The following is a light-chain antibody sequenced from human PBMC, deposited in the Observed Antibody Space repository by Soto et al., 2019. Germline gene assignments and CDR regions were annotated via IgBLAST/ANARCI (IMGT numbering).Light chain of an antibody. Sequence: IPLTLSPSSLSASVGDRVTITCGASQSISSYLNWYQQKPGKAPKLLIYAASSLPSGVPSRFSGSGSGTDFTLTISSLQPEDFATYYCQQSYSTPPTFGQGTKVDIK. CDR2: AAS. CDR1: QSISSY. CDR3: QQSYSTPPT. V-gene: IGKV1-39*01. J-gene: IGKJ1*01.